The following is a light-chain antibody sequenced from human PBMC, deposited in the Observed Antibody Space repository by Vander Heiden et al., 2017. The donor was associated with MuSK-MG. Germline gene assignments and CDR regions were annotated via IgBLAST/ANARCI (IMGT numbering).Light chain of an antibody. CDR2: DVS. J-gene: IGKJ3*01. CDR1: QSVSSY. CDR3: QHRASWPLT. V-gene: IGKV3-11*01. Sequence: EIVLTQSPATMSLSPGERATLSCRASQSVSSYLVWCQQKPGQAPRLLIYDVSNRATGIPARFSGSGSGADFTLTISSLEPEDFAFYYCQHRASWPLTFGPGTKVEIK.